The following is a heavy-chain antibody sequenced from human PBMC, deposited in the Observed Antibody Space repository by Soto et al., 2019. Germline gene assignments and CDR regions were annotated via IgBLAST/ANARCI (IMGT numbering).Heavy chain of an antibody. D-gene: IGHD3-10*01. CDR1: GYTFTSYA. Sequence: QVPLVQSGAEVKKPGASVKVSCKASGYTFTSYAMHWVRQAPGQRLEWMGWINAGNGNTKYSQKFQGRVTITRDTSASTAYMELSSLRSEDTAVYYCARDIPMVRGAHPAWFDPWGQGTLVTVSS. V-gene: IGHV1-3*01. J-gene: IGHJ5*02. CDR3: ARDIPMVRGAHPAWFDP. CDR2: INAGNGNT.